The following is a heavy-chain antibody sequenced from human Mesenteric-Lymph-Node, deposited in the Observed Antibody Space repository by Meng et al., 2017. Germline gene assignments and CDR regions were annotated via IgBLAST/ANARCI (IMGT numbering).Heavy chain of an antibody. Sequence: GESLKISCAASGFTFSTYAMTWGRQAPGKGLEWVSVISGSGDYTYYADSVKGRFTLSRDNSKNTVYLQMNSLRAEDTAVYYCAKDRWDLLLRDAFDIWGQGTMVTVSS. V-gene: IGHV3-23*01. D-gene: IGHD1-26*01. CDR3: AKDRWDLLLRDAFDI. CDR1: GFTFSTYA. J-gene: IGHJ3*02. CDR2: ISGSGDYT.